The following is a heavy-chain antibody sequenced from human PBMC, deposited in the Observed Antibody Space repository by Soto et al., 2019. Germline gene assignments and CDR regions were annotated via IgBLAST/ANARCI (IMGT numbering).Heavy chain of an antibody. CDR2: IYYSGST. CDR3: ARGRYSSSWYYFDY. Sequence: QVQLQESGPGQVKPSETLSLTCTVSGGSISSYYWSWIRQPPGKGLEWIGYIYYSGSTNYNPSLKSRVTISVDTSKNQFSLKLSSVTAADTAVYYCARGRYSSSWYYFDYWCQGTLVTVSS. V-gene: IGHV4-59*01. D-gene: IGHD6-13*01. J-gene: IGHJ4*02. CDR1: GGSISSYY.